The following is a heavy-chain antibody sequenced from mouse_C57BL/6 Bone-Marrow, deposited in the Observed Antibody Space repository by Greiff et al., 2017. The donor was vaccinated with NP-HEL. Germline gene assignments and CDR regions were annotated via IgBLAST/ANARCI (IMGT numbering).Heavy chain of an antibody. J-gene: IGHJ4*01. D-gene: IGHD2-2*01. V-gene: IGHV1-26*01. Sequence: QLQQSGPELVKPGASVKISCKASGYTFTDYYMNWVKQSPGKSLEWIGDINPNNGGTSYNQKFKGKATLTVDKSSSTAYMELRSLTSEDSAVYYCANYGYDSNYAMDYWGQGTSVTVSS. CDR1: GYTFTDYY. CDR3: ANYGYDSNYAMDY. CDR2: INPNNGGT.